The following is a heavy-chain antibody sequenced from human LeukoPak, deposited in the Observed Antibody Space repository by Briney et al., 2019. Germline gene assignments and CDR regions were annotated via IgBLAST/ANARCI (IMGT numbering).Heavy chain of an antibody. Sequence: SVTVSCKASGGTFSSYAISWVRQAPGQGLEWMGGIIPIFGTANYAQKFQGRVTITADESTCTAYMELSSLRSEDTAVYYCARLSLTDYYYYYMDVWGKGTTVTVSS. J-gene: IGHJ6*03. V-gene: IGHV1-69*01. CDR1: GGTFSSYA. CDR3: ARLSLTDYYYYYMDV. CDR2: IIPIFGTA.